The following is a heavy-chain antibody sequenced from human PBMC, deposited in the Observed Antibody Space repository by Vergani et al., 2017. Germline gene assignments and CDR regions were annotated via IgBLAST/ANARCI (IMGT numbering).Heavy chain of an antibody. Sequence: VQLVQSGAEVKKPGASVKVSCKASGYTFTSHYMHWVRQTPGQGLEWMGIINPSGGSTSYAQKFQGRVTMTRETSTSTVYMELSSLGSEDTAVYYCARSDYGDYYGMDVWGQGTTVTVSS. D-gene: IGHD4-17*01. J-gene: IGHJ6*02. CDR3: ARSDYGDYYGMDV. V-gene: IGHV1-46*03. CDR2: INPSGGST. CDR1: GYTFTSHY.